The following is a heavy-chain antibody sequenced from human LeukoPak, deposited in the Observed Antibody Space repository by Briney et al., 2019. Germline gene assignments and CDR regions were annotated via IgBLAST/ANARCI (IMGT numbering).Heavy chain of an antibody. J-gene: IGHJ5*02. V-gene: IGHV3-23*01. Sequence: GGSLRLSCAASGFTFSSYAMSWVRQAPGKGLEWVSAISGSGGSTYYADSAKGRFTISRDNSKNTLYLQMNSLRAEDTAVYCCAKGEHIVATISGWFDPWGQGTLVTVSS. CDR1: GFTFSSYA. D-gene: IGHD5-12*01. CDR3: AKGEHIVATISGWFDP. CDR2: ISGSGGST.